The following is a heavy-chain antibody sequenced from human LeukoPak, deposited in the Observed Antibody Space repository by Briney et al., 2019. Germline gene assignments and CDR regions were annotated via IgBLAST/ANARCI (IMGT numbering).Heavy chain of an antibody. J-gene: IGHJ4*02. Sequence: GGSLRLSCAASGFTFSSYAMSWVRQAPGKGPEWVSVISGSGDNTDYADSVKGRFTISRDNSKNTLYLQMNSLRAEDTAVYFCAKGYSGSYYSGNDYWGQGTLVSASS. CDR1: GFTFSSYA. V-gene: IGHV3-23*01. D-gene: IGHD2-15*01. CDR2: ISGSGDNT. CDR3: AKGYSGSYYSGNDY.